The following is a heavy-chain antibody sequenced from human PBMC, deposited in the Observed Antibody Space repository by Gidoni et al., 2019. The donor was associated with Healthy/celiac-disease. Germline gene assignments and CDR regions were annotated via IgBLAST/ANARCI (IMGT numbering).Heavy chain of an antibody. CDR1: GGSISSYY. D-gene: IGHD3-3*01. Sequence: QVQLQESGPGLVKPSETLSLTCTVSGGSISSYYWSWIRQPAGKGLEWIGRIYTSGSTNYNPSLKSRVTMSVDTSKNQFSLKLSSVTAADPAVYYCARDAYYDFWSGYPDAFDIWGQGTMVTVSS. V-gene: IGHV4-4*07. CDR3: ARDAYYDFWSGYPDAFDI. J-gene: IGHJ3*02. CDR2: IYTSGST.